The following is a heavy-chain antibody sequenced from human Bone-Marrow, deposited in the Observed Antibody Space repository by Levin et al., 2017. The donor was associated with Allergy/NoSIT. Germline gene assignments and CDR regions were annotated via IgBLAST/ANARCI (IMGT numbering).Heavy chain of an antibody. CDR1: GFSLSTSGVG. J-gene: IGHJ5*02. V-gene: IGHV2-5*01. D-gene: IGHD3-3*01. CDR2: IYWNDDK. CDR3: AHSSRITIFGVVIKTGWFDP. Sequence: SGPTLVKPTQTLTLTCTFSGFSLSTSGVGVGWIRQPPGKALEWLALIYWNDDKRYSPSLKSRLTITKDTSKNQVVLTMTNMDPVDTATYYCAHSSRITIFGVVIKTGWFDPWGQGTLVTVSS.